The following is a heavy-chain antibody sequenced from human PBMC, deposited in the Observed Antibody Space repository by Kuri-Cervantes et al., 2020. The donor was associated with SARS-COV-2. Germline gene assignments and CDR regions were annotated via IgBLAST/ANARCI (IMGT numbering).Heavy chain of an antibody. CDR3: ARLGSGWPGIDF. J-gene: IGHJ4*02. CDR1: GGSISSDY. Sequence: ESLKISYTVSGGSISSDYWSWIRQPPGKGLEWIGFINYSGSSNYNPSLKSRVSISVDTSKNQFSLRLSSVTAADTAVYYCARLGSGWPGIDFWGQGTLVTVSS. CDR2: INYSGSS. V-gene: IGHV4-59*12. D-gene: IGHD6-19*01.